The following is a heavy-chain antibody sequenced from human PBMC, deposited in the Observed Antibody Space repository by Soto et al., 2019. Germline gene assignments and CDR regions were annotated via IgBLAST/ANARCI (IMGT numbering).Heavy chain of an antibody. CDR3: ARVGGTVTSDY. CDR2: IYFDGSNK. Sequence: QVQLVESGGGVFQPGRSLRLSCAASGFSFSTYGMHGVRQAPGKGLEWLALIYFDGSNKYYADSVKGRFTISRDNSKNTLYLQMSSLRAEDTAVYYCARVGGTVTSDYWGQGTLVTVSS. D-gene: IGHD4-17*01. J-gene: IGHJ4*02. V-gene: IGHV3-33*01. CDR1: GFSFSTYG.